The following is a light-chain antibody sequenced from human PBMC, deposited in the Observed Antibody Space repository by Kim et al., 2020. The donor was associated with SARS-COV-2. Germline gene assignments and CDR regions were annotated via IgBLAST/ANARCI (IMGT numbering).Light chain of an antibody. CDR3: MQATEFPYT. V-gene: IGKV2-24*01. CDR1: QSLVHSSEKTY. Sequence: QPASISCRSSQSLVHSSEKTYLFWLHQRPGQPPRPLIYKISNRFPGVPDRFSGSGAGADFTLESSRVEAEDVGVYYCMQATEFPYTLGQGTKLEI. CDR2: KIS. J-gene: IGKJ2*01.